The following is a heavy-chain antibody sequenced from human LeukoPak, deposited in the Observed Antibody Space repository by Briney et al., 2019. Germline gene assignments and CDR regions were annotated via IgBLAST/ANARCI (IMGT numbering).Heavy chain of an antibody. J-gene: IGHJ4*02. CDR3: ATGGEAGRFGESQTRLYY. Sequence: ASAKVSCKVSGYTLTELSMHWVRQAPGKGLEWMGGFDPEDGETIYAQKFQGRVTMTEDTSTDTAYMELSSLRSEDTAVFYCATGGEAGRFGESQTRLYYWGQGTLVTVSS. V-gene: IGHV1-24*01. D-gene: IGHD3-10*01. CDR1: GYTLTELS. CDR2: FDPEDGET.